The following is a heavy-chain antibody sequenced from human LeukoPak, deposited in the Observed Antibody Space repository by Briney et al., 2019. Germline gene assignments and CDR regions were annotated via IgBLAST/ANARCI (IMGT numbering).Heavy chain of an antibody. D-gene: IGHD6-13*01. CDR1: GYTFTSYD. J-gene: IGHJ4*02. Sequence: GASVKVSCKASGYTFTSYDINWVRQATGQGLEWMGWMNPNSGNTGYAQKFQGRVTMTRNTSISTAYMELRSLRSDDTAVYYCARINGRYSSSWYSFDYWGQGTLVTVSS. CDR3: ARINGRYSSSWYSFDY. V-gene: IGHV1-8*01. CDR2: MNPNSGNT.